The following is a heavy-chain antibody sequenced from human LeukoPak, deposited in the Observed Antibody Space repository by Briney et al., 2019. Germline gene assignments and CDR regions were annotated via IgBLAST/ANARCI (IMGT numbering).Heavy chain of an antibody. V-gene: IGHV1-18*01. CDR2: ISAYNGNT. J-gene: IGHJ4*02. D-gene: IGHD6-19*01. CDR3: ASKGIAVAGNYSDY. CDR1: GYTFTSYD. Sequence: ASVKVSCKASGYTFTSYDINWVRQATGQGLEWMGWISAYNGNTNYAQKLQGRVTMTTDTSTSTAYMELRSLRSDDTAVYYCASKGIAVAGNYSDYWGQGTLVTVSS.